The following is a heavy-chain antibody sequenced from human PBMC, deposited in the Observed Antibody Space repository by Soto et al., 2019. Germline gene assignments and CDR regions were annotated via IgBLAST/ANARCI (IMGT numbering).Heavy chain of an antibody. J-gene: IGHJ4*02. Sequence: EVQLLESGGGLVQPGGSLRLSCAASGFIFSTYGMSWVRQAPGKGLEWVSGIDASGGSTYYADSVKGRLTISRDTSKNTLFLQMDSLRPEDTAVYYCANGMFTAMTYWGQGTLVTVSS. CDR2: IDASGGST. CDR1: GFIFSTYG. CDR3: ANGMFTAMTY. D-gene: IGHD5-18*01. V-gene: IGHV3-23*01.